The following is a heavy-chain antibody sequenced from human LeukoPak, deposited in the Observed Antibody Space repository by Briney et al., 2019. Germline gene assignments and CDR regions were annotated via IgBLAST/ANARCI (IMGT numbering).Heavy chain of an antibody. CDR1: GFTFSSYW. V-gene: IGHV3-74*01. D-gene: IGHD4-17*01. J-gene: IGHJ4*02. CDR3: ARDYGDYRAFPY. Sequence: GGSLTLTCAASGFTFSSYWMHWVRQAPGKGLVWISRINSDGSSTSYADSVKGRFTISRDTAKNTLYLQMNSLRAEDTAVYYCARDYGDYRAFPYCGQGTLVTVSS. CDR2: INSDGSST.